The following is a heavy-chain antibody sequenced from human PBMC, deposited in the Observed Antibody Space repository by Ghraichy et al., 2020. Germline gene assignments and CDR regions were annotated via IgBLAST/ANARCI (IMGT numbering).Heavy chain of an antibody. CDR3: AREIGGDYYIDY. V-gene: IGHV4-59*01. Sequence: SETLSLTCTVSGGSISSYYWSWIRQPPGKGLEWIGYIYYSGSTNYNPSLKSRVTISVDTSKNQFSLKLSSVTAADTAVYYCAREIGGDYYIDYWGQGTLVTVSS. J-gene: IGHJ4*02. CDR1: GGSISSYY. CDR2: IYYSGST. D-gene: IGHD2-21*02.